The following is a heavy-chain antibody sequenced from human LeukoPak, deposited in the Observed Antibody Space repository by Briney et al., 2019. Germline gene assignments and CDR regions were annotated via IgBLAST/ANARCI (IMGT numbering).Heavy chain of an antibody. D-gene: IGHD4-23*01. Sequence: GGSLRLSCAASAFTFSSYWMSWVRQAPGKGPEWVANIKEDGSEIHYVDSVKGRFTISRDNAKNSLYLQLNSLRVEDAAVYYCARDRGYSSFDYWGQGTLVTVSS. CDR2: IKEDGSEI. CDR3: ARDRGYSSFDY. CDR1: AFTFSSYW. J-gene: IGHJ4*02. V-gene: IGHV3-7*01.